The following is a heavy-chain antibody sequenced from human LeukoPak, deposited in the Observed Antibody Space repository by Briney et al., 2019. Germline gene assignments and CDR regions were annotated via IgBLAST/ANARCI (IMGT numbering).Heavy chain of an antibody. V-gene: IGHV4-59*01. J-gene: IGHJ4*02. CDR1: GGSISSYY. Sequence: SETLSLTCTVSGGSISSYYWSWIRQPPGEGLEWIGYIYYSGSTNYNPSLKSRVTISVDTSKNQFSLKLSSVTAADTAVYYCASGYYYGSGSFDYWGQGTLVTVSS. D-gene: IGHD3-10*01. CDR2: IYYSGST. CDR3: ASGYYYGSGSFDY.